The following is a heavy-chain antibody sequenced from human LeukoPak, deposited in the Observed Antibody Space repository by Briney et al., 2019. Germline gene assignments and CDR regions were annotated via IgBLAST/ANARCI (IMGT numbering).Heavy chain of an antibody. Sequence: SQTLSLTCAVSGGSISSGGYSWSWIRQPPGKGLEWIGYIYHSGSTYYNPSLKSRVTISVDRSKNQFSLKLSSVTAADTAVYYCARDDPYYYGSGSLGYWGQGTLVTVSS. J-gene: IGHJ4*02. V-gene: IGHV4-30-2*01. CDR1: GGSISSGGYS. D-gene: IGHD3-10*01. CDR2: IYHSGST. CDR3: ARDDPYYYGSGSLGY.